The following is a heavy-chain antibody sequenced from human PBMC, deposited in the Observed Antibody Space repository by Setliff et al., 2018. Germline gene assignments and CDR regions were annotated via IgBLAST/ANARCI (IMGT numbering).Heavy chain of an antibody. CDR2: ISSSSTYI. J-gene: IGHJ4*02. D-gene: IGHD7-27*01. Sequence: GGSLRLSCAASGFTFSSYTMNWVRQAPGKGLEWVTAISSSSTYIFYADSVKGRFTISRDNAENSLFLQMNSLRAEDTAMYFCARDQTGDAFFDYWGQGTLVTVSS. CDR1: GFTFSSYT. CDR3: ARDQTGDAFFDY. V-gene: IGHV3-21*01.